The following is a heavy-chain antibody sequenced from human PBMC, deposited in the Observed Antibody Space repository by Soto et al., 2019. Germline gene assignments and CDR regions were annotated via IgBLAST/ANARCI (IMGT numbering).Heavy chain of an antibody. J-gene: IGHJ3*02. CDR3: ARCTIFGVPDAFDI. CDR1: GGSISSGGYY. V-gene: IGHV4-31*03. CDR2: IYYSGST. Sequence: KTSETLSLTCTVSGGSISSGGYYWSWIRQHPGKGLEWIGYIYYSGSTYYNPSLKSRVTISVDTSKNQFSLKLSSVTAADTAVYYCARCTIFGVPDAFDIWGQGTMVTVSS. D-gene: IGHD3-3*01.